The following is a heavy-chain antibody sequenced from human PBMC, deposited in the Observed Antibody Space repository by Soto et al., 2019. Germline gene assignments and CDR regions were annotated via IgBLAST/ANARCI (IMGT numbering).Heavy chain of an antibody. CDR2: IDPSDSYT. CDR1: GYSFTSYW. Sequence: XDSLTISCKGSGYSFTSYWISLVRQMPGKGLEWMGRIDPSDSYTNYSPSFQGHVTISADKSISTAYLQWSSLKASDTAMYYCARQEGYYDSSGYYYVGWGQGTLVTVSS. D-gene: IGHD3-22*01. CDR3: ARQEGYYDSSGYYYVG. J-gene: IGHJ4*02. V-gene: IGHV5-10-1*01.